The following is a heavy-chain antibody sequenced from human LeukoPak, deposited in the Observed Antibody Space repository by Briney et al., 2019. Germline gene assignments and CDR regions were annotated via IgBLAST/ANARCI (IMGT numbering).Heavy chain of an antibody. J-gene: IGHJ6*02. Sequence: ASVKVSCKASGYTFTSYGISWVRQAPGQGLEWMGWISAYNGNTNYAQKLQDRVTMTTDTSTSTAYMELRSLRSDDTAVYYCARDQDGKVVITNYYYYGMDVWGQGTTVTVSS. CDR3: ARDQDGKVVITNYYYYGMDV. V-gene: IGHV1-18*01. CDR1: GYTFTSYG. D-gene: IGHD3-22*01. CDR2: ISAYNGNT.